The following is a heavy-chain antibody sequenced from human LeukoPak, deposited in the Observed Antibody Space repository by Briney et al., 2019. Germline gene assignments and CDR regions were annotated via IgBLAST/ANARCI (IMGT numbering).Heavy chain of an antibody. J-gene: IGHJ4*02. Sequence: ASVKVSCKASGYTFTSYDINWVRQATGQGLEWMGWMNPNSGNTGYAQKFQGRVTITRNTSISTAYMELSSLRSEDTAVYYCARGPDVKTYYYDSSGYDWGQGTLVTVSS. V-gene: IGHV1-8*03. D-gene: IGHD3-22*01. CDR3: ARGPDVKTYYYDSSGYD. CDR1: GYTFTSYD. CDR2: MNPNSGNT.